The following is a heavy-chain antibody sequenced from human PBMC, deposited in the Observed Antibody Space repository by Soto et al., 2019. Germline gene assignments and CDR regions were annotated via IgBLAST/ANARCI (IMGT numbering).Heavy chain of an antibody. Sequence: PSETLSLTCDVSGGSLYSSDWWTWVRQTPGKGLEWMGEIQHSGRTNYNPSLKSRVTISADKSKNPFFLNLASVTAADTAMYNCTRRGGGGSGVFMIDWLAPWGKGTQVTVSS. D-gene: IGHD3-3*01. CDR1: GGSLYSSDW. CDR3: TRRGGGGSGVFMIDWLAP. V-gene: IGHV4-4*02. J-gene: IGHJ5*02. CDR2: IQHSGRT.